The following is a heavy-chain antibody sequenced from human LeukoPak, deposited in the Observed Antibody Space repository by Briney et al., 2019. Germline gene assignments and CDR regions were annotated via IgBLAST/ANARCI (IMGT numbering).Heavy chain of an antibody. CDR1: GFTFSSFW. V-gene: IGHV3-74*01. Sequence: GGSLRLSCAASGFTFSSFWMHWVRQAPGKGLVWVSRINEDGRITHYGDSVKGRFTISRDNAKNTLYLQMNSLRAEDTAVYYCARGYYDSSGTNFDYWGQGTLVTVSS. D-gene: IGHD3-22*01. CDR3: ARGYYDSSGTNFDY. J-gene: IGHJ4*02. CDR2: INEDGRIT.